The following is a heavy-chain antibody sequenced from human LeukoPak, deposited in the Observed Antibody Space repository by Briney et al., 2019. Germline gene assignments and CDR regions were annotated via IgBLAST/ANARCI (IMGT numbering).Heavy chain of an antibody. D-gene: IGHD3-22*01. Sequence: SETLSLTCAVSGGSISSGGYSWSWIRQHPGKGLEWIGYIYYSGSTYYNPSLKSRVTISVDTSKNQFSLKLSSVTAADTAVYYCARAKVTMIVVVTDAFDIWGQGTMVTVSS. CDR3: ARAKVTMIVVVTDAFDI. CDR1: GGSISSGGYS. V-gene: IGHV4-31*11. CDR2: IYYSGST. J-gene: IGHJ3*02.